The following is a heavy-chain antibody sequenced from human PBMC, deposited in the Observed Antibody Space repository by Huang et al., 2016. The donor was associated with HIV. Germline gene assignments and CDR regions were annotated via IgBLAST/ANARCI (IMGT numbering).Heavy chain of an antibody. CDR3: ARGQLGSYGDNDVLY. V-gene: IGHV1-69*13. D-gene: IGHD4-17*01. CDR2: IIPMFGTP. Sequence: QVQLVQSGAEVKTPGSSVKVSCKASGRTFSKYAISWVRQAPGQGLEWMGGIIPMFGTPNDARKFQGRVTIPAYDSTSTTYGEVSSLRSEDTALYYCARGQLGSYGDNDVLYWGQGTLVTVSS. CDR1: GRTFSKYA. J-gene: IGHJ4*02.